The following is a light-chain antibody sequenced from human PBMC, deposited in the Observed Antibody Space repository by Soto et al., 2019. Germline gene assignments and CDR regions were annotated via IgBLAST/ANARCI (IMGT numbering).Light chain of an antibody. CDR3: SSFANSNSYV. CDR2: EVS. CDR1: SSDIGGYTY. V-gene: IGLV2-8*01. Sequence: QSVLTQPPSASGSPAQSVTISCSGTSSDIGGYTYVSWYQHHPGKAPKLMIYEVSKRPSGVPDRFSGSKSGNTTSLTVSGLQAEDEADYYCSSFANSNSYVFGTGTKVTVL. J-gene: IGLJ1*01.